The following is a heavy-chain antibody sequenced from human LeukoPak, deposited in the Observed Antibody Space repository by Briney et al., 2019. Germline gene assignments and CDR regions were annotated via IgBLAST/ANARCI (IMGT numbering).Heavy chain of an antibody. D-gene: IGHD1-26*01. Sequence: PGGSLRLTCATSGFTFNTHTMHWVRQAPGKGLEWVSSISGSGTNTYYADSVKGRFTISRDNSKNTLYLQMNSLRAEDTAVYYCARGPLPSNSGSLDYWGQGTLVTVSS. CDR1: GFTFNTHT. V-gene: IGHV3-23*01. J-gene: IGHJ4*02. CDR3: ARGPLPSNSGSLDY. CDR2: ISGSGTNT.